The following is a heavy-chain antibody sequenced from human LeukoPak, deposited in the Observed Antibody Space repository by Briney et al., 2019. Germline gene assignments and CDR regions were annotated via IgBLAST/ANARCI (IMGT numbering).Heavy chain of an antibody. D-gene: IGHD5-18*01. J-gene: IGHJ3*02. V-gene: IGHV4-38-2*02. Sequence: SETLSLTCTVSGYSISSGYFWGWIRQPPGKGLEWIASISHTGSTYYNPSLKSRVAISVDTSKNHFSLKLTSVTAADTAVYYCARSGIQLWLRGAFDIWGQGTMVTVSS. CDR1: GYSISSGYF. CDR2: ISHTGST. CDR3: ARSGIQLWLRGAFDI.